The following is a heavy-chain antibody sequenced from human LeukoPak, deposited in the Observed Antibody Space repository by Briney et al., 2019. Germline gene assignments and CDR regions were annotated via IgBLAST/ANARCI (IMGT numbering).Heavy chain of an antibody. CDR2: ISGYNGNT. CDR1: GYIFSTYG. Sequence: ASVKVSCKASGYIFSTYGISWVRQAPGQGLEWMGCISGYNGNTNYAQKLQGRVTMTTDTSTSTAYMELRSLKSDDTAVYYCARRRSEEFDFDCWGQGTLVTVSS. CDR3: ARRRSEEFDFDC. V-gene: IGHV1-18*01. D-gene: IGHD6-19*01. J-gene: IGHJ4*02.